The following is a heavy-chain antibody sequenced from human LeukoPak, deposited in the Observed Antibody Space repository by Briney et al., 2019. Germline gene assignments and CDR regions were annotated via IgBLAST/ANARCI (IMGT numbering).Heavy chain of an antibody. CDR2: IYPGDSDT. Sequence: GGSLKISCKGSGYSFTSYRVGWVRQMAGKSLEWMGIIYPGDSDTRYSPSFQGHVTISADKSITTAYLQWSSLKASDTAMYYCARHIGLTTRYLDYWGQGTLVTVSS. J-gene: IGHJ4*02. CDR1: GYSFTSYR. D-gene: IGHD4/OR15-4a*01. V-gene: IGHV5-51*01. CDR3: ARHIGLTTRYLDY.